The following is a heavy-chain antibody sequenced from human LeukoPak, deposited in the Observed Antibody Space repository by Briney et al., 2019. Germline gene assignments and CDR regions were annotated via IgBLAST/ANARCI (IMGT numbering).Heavy chain of an antibody. Sequence: GRSLRLSCAASGFTFSSYGMHWVRQAPGKGLEWVAVIWYDGSNKYYADSVKGRFTISRDNVNNSLYLQLNNLRVEDTAMYYCAREAAYWGQGTRVTVSS. V-gene: IGHV3-33*01. J-gene: IGHJ4*02. CDR3: AREAAY. CDR2: IWYDGSNK. CDR1: GFTFSSYG. D-gene: IGHD6-25*01.